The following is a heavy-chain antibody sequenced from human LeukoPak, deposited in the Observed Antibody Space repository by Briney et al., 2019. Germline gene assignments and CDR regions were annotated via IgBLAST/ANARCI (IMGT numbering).Heavy chain of an antibody. D-gene: IGHD2-15*01. CDR1: GFPFTSYV. V-gene: IGHV3-33*06. Sequence: PGRSLSLSCAAPGFPFTSYVFHWVRQAPGKGPGGVAVIWYDGTNKYYPVSVKGRFIISRDNSKNTLYQQMNSLRAEDTAVYYCAKDGSGGGWKWFDPWGQGTLVTVSS. CDR2: IWYDGTNK. J-gene: IGHJ5*02. CDR3: AKDGSGGGWKWFDP.